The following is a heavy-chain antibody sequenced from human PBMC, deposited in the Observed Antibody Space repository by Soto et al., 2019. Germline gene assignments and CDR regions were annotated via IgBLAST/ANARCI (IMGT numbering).Heavy chain of an antibody. CDR2: IWYDGSNK. D-gene: IGHD2-15*01. CDR1: GFTFSSYG. CDR3: ERSLIVFGYCSGGSCLPPNYYYYGMDV. J-gene: IGHJ6*02. V-gene: IGHV3-33*01. Sequence: GGSLRLSCAASGFTFSSYGMHWVRQAPGKGLEWVAVIWYDGSNKYYADSVKGRFTISRDNSKNTLYLQMNSLRAEDTAVYYCERSLIVFGYCSGGSCLPPNYYYYGMDVWGQGTTVTVS.